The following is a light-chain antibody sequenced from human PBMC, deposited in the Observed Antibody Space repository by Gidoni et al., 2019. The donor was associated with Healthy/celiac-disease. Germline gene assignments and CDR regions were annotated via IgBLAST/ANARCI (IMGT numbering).Light chain of an antibody. J-gene: IGKJ2*01. CDR3: QQSYSTPYT. V-gene: IGKV1-39*01. CDR2: AAS. Sequence: DIQMTQSPSSLSASVGDRVTITCRASPSISSYLNWYQQKPGKAPKLLIYAASILQNRVPSRFSGSGSGTEFTLTISSLQPEDFATYYCQQSYSTPYTFGQGTKLEIK. CDR1: PSISSY.